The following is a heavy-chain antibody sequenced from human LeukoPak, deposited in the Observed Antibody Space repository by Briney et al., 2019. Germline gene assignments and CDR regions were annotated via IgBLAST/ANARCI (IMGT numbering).Heavy chain of an antibody. CDR2: IWYDGSKK. Sequence: GGSLRLSCAASGFTFSSYGMSWVRQAPGKGLEWVPVIWYDGSKKYYADSVKGRFTISRDNSKNTLYLQMNSLRAEDTAVYYCARAEDYDSSGYVDAFDMWGQGTMVTVSS. V-gene: IGHV3-33*08. CDR1: GFTFSSYG. J-gene: IGHJ3*02. CDR3: ARAEDYDSSGYVDAFDM. D-gene: IGHD3-22*01.